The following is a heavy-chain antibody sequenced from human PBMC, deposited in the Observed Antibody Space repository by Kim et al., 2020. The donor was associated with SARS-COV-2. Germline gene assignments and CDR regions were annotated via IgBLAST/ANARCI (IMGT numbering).Heavy chain of an antibody. J-gene: IGHJ4*02. Sequence: YYADCVEGRFNLYRKNSKNQRDLQMNSLRAEDTAVYYCARGRGGYQSCLDYWGQGTLVTVSS. V-gene: IGHV3-30*01. D-gene: IGHD5-12*01. CDR3: ARGRGGYQSCLDY.